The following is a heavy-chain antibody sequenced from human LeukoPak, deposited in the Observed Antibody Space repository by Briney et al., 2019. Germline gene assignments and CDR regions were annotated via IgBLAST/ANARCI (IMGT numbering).Heavy chain of an antibody. V-gene: IGHV3-66*01. D-gene: IGHD6-19*01. CDR3: AKGPYSSGWYGLDAFDI. J-gene: IGHJ3*02. CDR1: EFSVGSNY. Sequence: PGGSLRLSCAASEFSVGSNYMTWVRQAPGKGLEWVSLIYSGGSTYYADSVKGRFTISRDNSKNTLYLQMNSLRAEDTAVYYCAKGPYSSGWYGLDAFDIWGQGTMVTVSS. CDR2: IYSGGST.